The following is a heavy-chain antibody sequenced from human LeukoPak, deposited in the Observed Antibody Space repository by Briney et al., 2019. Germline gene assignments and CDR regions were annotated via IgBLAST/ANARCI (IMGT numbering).Heavy chain of an antibody. CDR1: GFTFSSYS. V-gene: IGHV3-21*01. J-gene: IGHJ4*02. Sequence: PGGSLRLSCAASGFTFSSYSMNWVRQAPGKGLEWVSSTSSSSSYIYYADSVKGRFTISRDNAKNSLYLQMNSLRAEDTAVYYCARENHVPAAIRSYYFDYWGQGTLVTVSS. CDR2: TSSSSSYI. D-gene: IGHD2-2*02. CDR3: ARENHVPAAIRSYYFDY.